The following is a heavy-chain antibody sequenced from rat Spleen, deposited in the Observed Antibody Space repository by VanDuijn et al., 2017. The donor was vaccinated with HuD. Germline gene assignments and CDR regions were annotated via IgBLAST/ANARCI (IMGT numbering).Heavy chain of an antibody. Sequence: QVQLKESGPGLVQPSQTLSLTCTVSEFSLTGNNIHWVRQSPGKGLEWMGRMRYDGDTSYNSALKSRLSISRDTSKSQVFLKMNNRQTEDTAMYFCAREGHTMDRATYWFAYWGQGTLVTVSS. CDR2: MRYDGDT. V-gene: IGHV2S30*01. D-gene: IGHD1-9*01. J-gene: IGHJ3*01. CDR3: AREGHTMDRATYWFAY. CDR1: EFSLTGNN.